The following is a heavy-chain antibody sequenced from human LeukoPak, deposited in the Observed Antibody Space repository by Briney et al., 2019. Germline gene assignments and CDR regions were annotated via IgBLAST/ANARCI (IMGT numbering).Heavy chain of an antibody. CDR1: GGSFSGYY. V-gene: IGHV4-34*01. CDR3: ARDREQQGNNWFDP. CDR2: INHSGST. Sequence: SETLSLTCAVYGGSFSGYYWTWIRQPPGKGLEWIGEINHSGSTKYNPSLKSRVTISVDTSKNQFSLKLSSVTAADTAVYYCARDREQQGNNWFDPWGQGTLVTVSS. D-gene: IGHD6-13*01. J-gene: IGHJ5*02.